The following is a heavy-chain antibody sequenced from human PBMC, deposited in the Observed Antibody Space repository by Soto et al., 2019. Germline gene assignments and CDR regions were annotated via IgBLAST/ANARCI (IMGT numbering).Heavy chain of an antibody. Sequence: SETLSLTCTVSGGSISSYYWSWIRQPPGKGLEWIGYIYYSGSTNYNPSLKSRVTISVDTSKNQFSLMLSSVTAADTALYYCAALYSGQKWWFDSWGQGTLVTVSS. CDR2: IYYSGST. V-gene: IGHV4-59*08. J-gene: IGHJ5*01. CDR1: GGSISSYY. D-gene: IGHD5-12*01. CDR3: AALYSGQKWWFDS.